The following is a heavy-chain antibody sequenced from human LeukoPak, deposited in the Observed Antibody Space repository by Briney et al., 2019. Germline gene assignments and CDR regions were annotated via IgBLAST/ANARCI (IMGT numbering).Heavy chain of an antibody. CDR3: ARWGYDILTGQGGYYYYYMDV. V-gene: IGHV4-34*01. J-gene: IGHJ6*03. Sequence: SETLSLTCAVYGGSFSGYYWSWIRQPPGKGLEWIGEINHSGSTNYNPSLKSRVTISVDTSKNQFSLKLSSVTAADTAVYYCARWGYDILTGQGGYYYYYMDVWGKGTTVTVSS. CDR1: GGSFSGYY. CDR2: INHSGST. D-gene: IGHD3-9*01.